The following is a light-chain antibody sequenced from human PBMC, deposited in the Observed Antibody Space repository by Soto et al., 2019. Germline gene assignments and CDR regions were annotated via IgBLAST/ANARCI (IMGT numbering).Light chain of an antibody. J-gene: IGKJ1*01. CDR1: QTISSW. CDR2: KAS. Sequence: DIQMTQSPSTLSGSVGDRVTITCRASQTISSWLAWYQQKPGKAPKLLIYKASSLESGVPSRFSGSGSGREFTLTISSLQPDDFETEDCQRYNSYQWSLGLGWKVDIK. V-gene: IGKV1-5*03. CDR3: QRYNSYQWS.